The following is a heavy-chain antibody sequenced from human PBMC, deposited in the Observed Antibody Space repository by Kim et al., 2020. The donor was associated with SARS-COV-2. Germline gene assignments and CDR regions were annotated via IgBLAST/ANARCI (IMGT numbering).Heavy chain of an antibody. V-gene: IGHV3-23*01. CDR2: ITGNGGST. D-gene: IGHD2-2*03. CDR3: AKDINSGYCSFFDN. Sequence: GGSLRLSCAASRFTFTNYAMSWVRQAPGKGLEWVSCITGNGGSTYYADSVKGRFTVSRDNSKNTLYLQLNSLTAVDTGVYFCAKDINSGYCSFFDNCGQGTLVSVSS. J-gene: IGHJ4*02. CDR1: RFTFTNYA.